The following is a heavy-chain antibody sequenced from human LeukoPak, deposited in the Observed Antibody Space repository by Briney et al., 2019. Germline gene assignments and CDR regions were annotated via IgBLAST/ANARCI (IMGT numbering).Heavy chain of an antibody. CDR1: GGSISSSSSY. Sequence: SETLSLTCSVSGGSISSSSSYWGWIRQPPGKGLEWIGSIYYSGSSFDNPALKSRVTISVDRSKTQFSLTLTSVTAADTAVYYCARSPTKRVTEDYWGQGTLVTVSS. CDR3: ARSPTKRVTEDY. V-gene: IGHV4-39*07. CDR2: IYYSGSS. J-gene: IGHJ4*02. D-gene: IGHD5-18*01.